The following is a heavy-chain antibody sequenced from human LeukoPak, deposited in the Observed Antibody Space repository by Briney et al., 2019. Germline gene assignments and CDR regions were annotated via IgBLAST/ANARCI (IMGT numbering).Heavy chain of an antibody. Sequence: PGGSLRLSCAASGFTFSTYNMNWVRQAPGKGLEWVSSISGSSSYIYYADSVKGRFSISRDNAKNSLYLQMNSLRAEDTAVYSCAKDRLGALLYFDSWGQGTLVTVSS. V-gene: IGHV3-21*04. CDR3: AKDRLGALLYFDS. D-gene: IGHD1-26*01. CDR1: GFTFSTYN. J-gene: IGHJ4*02. CDR2: ISGSSSYI.